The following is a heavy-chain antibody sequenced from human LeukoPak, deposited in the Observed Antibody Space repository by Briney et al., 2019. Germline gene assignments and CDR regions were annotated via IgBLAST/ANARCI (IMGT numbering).Heavy chain of an antibody. CDR3: VKAPPWTSGCPGLDS. V-gene: IGHV3-11*05. CDR1: GFTFSDYY. D-gene: IGHD6-19*01. CDR2: ISSSSSYT. Sequence: GGSLRLSCAASGFTFSDYYMSWIRQAPGKGLEWVSYISSSSSYTNYADSVKGRFTISRDNAKNSLYLQMNSLRAEDTAVYYCVKAPPWTSGCPGLDSWGQGTLVTVSS. J-gene: IGHJ4*02.